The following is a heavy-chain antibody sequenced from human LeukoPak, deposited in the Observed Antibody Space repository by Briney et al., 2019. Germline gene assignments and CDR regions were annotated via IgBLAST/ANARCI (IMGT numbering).Heavy chain of an antibody. D-gene: IGHD4-23*01. V-gene: IGHV1-2*02. Sequence: ASVKVSCKASGYTFTGYYMHWVRHAPRQGLGWMGWINPNSGGTNYAQKFQGRVTMTRDTSISTAYMELSRLRSDDTAVYYCARGSTVVTPRLGGLRWFDPWGQGTLVTVSS. CDR2: INPNSGGT. CDR3: ARGSTVVTPRLGGLRWFDP. CDR1: GYTFTGYY. J-gene: IGHJ5*02.